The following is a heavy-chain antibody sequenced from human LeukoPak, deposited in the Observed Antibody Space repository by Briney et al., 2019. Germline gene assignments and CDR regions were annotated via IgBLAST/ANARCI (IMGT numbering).Heavy chain of an antibody. Sequence: PSETLSLTRSVPGGHICQRGYYGRWIRQPPGKGLEWIGYIYYSGSTYYNPSLKSRVTISVDTSKDQFSLKLSSVTASHTAVYYLWPPRSRTMVPVLMARYDGMHVWGQGATVTVSS. D-gene: IGHD3-10*01. V-gene: IGHV4-31*03. CDR2: IYYSGST. CDR1: GGHICQRGYY. J-gene: IGHJ6*02. CDR3: WPPRSRTMVPVLMARYDGMHV.